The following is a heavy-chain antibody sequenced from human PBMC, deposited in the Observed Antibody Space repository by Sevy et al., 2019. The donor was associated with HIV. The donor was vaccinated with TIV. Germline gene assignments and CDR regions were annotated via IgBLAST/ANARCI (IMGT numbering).Heavy chain of an antibody. J-gene: IGHJ4*02. Sequence: GGSLRLSCAVSGFTFSNYWMNWVRQAPGKGLEWVANINQDGSEKYYVDSMKGRFTISRDNAKNSLYLQMNSLRAEDTAVYFCARDDGNYYFHYWGQGTLVTVSS. CDR2: INQDGSEK. D-gene: IGHD1-7*01. V-gene: IGHV3-7*01. CDR3: ARDDGNYYFHY. CDR1: GFTFSNYW.